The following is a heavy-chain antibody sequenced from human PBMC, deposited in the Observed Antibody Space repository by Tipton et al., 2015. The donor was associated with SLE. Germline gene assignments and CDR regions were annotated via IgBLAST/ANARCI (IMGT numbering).Heavy chain of an antibody. J-gene: IGHJ4*02. V-gene: IGHV3-33*01. CDR3: ARAASYYDSSGFPDL. Sequence: SGFTFSNYGMHWVRQAPGKGLEWVAVIWDDGSQKYHADSVKGRFAISRDNSKNTLYLQMNSLRAEDTAVYHCARAASYYDSSGFPDLWGQGIQVTVSS. CDR2: IWDDGSQK. D-gene: IGHD3-22*01. CDR1: GFTFSNYG.